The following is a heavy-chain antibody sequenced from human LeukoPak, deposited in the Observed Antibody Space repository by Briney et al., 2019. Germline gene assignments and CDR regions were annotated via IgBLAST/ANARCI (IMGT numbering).Heavy chain of an antibody. CDR1: GYTFTSYA. V-gene: IGHV7-4-1*02. D-gene: IGHD6-13*01. CDR3: ARVIAAAADWFDP. Sequence: GASVNVSCKASGYTFTSYAMNWVRQAPGQGLEWMGWINTNIGNPAYAQGFTGRFVFSLDTSVSTAYLQISSLKAEDTAVYYCARVIAAAADWFDPWGQGTLVTVSS. CDR2: INTNIGNP. J-gene: IGHJ5*02.